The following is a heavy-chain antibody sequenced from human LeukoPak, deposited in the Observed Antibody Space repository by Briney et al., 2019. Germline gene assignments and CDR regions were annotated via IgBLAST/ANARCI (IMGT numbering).Heavy chain of an antibody. J-gene: IGHJ4*02. Sequence: PGGSLRLSCAASGFTFSSYSMNWVRQAPGKGLEWVSSIRSSSSYIYYADSVKGRFTISRDNAKNSLYLQMNSLRAEDTAVYYCARAKSDYWGQGTLVTVSS. V-gene: IGHV3-21*01. CDR2: IRSSSSYI. CDR3: ARAKSDY. CDR1: GFTFSSYS.